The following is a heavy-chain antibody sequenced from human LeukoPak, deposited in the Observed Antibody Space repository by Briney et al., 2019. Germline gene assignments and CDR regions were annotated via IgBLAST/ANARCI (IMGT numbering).Heavy chain of an antibody. D-gene: IGHD1-1*01. Sequence: SETLSLTCAVYGGSFSGYYWSWIRQPPGKGLGWIGEINHSGSTNYNPSLKSRVTISVDTSKNQFSLKLSSVTAADTAVYYCARMYDWSGAWFDPWGQGTLVTVSS. V-gene: IGHV4-34*01. CDR3: ARMYDWSGAWFDP. CDR2: INHSGST. CDR1: GGSFSGYY. J-gene: IGHJ5*02.